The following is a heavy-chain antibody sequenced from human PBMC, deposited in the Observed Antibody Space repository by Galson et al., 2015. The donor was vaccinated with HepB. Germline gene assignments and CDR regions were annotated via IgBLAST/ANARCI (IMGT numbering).Heavy chain of an antibody. CDR2: ISWNSGSI. D-gene: IGHD3-10*01. CDR3: AKGGSYYYYYMDV. V-gene: IGHV3-9*01. Sequence: SLRLSCAASGFTFDDYAMHWVRQAPGKGLEWVSVISWNSGSIGYADSVKGRFTISRDNTKNSLYLQMNSLRAEDTALYYCAKGGSYYYYYMDVWGKGTTVTVSS. CDR1: GFTFDDYA. J-gene: IGHJ6*03.